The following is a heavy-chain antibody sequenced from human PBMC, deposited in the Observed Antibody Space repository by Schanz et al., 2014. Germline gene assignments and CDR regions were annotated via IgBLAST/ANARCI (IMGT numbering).Heavy chain of an antibody. CDR3: ARGDMVRGVFDY. CDR2: ISSDGFNK. J-gene: IGHJ4*02. V-gene: IGHV3-30*04. CDR1: RFTFSTYA. Sequence: VQLVESGGALVQPGGSLRLSCAASRFTFSTYAMHWVRQAPGKGLGWLAVISSDGFNKFYADSVKGRFTISRDNSKNTLYLQMNSLRTEDTAVYYCARGDMVRGVFDYWGQGTLVTVSS. D-gene: IGHD3-10*01.